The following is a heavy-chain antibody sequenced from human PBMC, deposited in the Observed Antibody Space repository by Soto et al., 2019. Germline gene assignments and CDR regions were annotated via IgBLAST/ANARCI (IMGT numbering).Heavy chain of an antibody. CDR1: GYTFTSYD. CDR3: SRGHGVGTEFAP. D-gene: IGHD2-15*01. J-gene: IGHJ5*02. CDR2: MNPNSGNT. Sequence: QVQLVQSGAEVKKPGASVKGSCKASGYTFTSYDINWVRQATGQGLEWIGWMNPNSGNTGYAQKFQGRVTMTRNTSISTAYVDLSSLRSEDTAVYYCSRGHGVGTEFAPWGQGTLVTVSS. V-gene: IGHV1-8*01.